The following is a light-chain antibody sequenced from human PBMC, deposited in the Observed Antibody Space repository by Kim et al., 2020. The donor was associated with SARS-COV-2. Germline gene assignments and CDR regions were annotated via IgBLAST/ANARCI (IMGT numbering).Light chain of an antibody. J-gene: IGKJ4*01. V-gene: IGKV2-28*01. Sequence: PSSTSCRSSQSLLHSNGYNYLDWYLQKPGQSPQLLIYLGSNRASGVPDRFSGSGSGTDFTLKISRVEAEDVWVYYCMQALQTPLTFGGGTKVDIK. CDR2: LGS. CDR3: MQALQTPLT. CDR1: QSLLHSNGYNY.